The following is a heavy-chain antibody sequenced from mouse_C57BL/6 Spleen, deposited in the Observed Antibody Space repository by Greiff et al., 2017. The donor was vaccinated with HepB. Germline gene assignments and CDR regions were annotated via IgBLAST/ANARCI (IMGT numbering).Heavy chain of an antibody. D-gene: IGHD1-1*01. J-gene: IGHJ2*01. CDR2: IDPENGDT. CDR3: TYYGTGY. CDR1: GFNIKDDY. V-gene: IGHV14-4*01. Sequence: EVQRVESGAELVRPGASVKLSCTASGFNIKDDYMHWVKQRPEQGLEWIGWIDPENGDTEYASKFQGKATITADTSSNTAYLQLSSLTSEDTAVYYCTYYGTGYWGQGTTLTVSS.